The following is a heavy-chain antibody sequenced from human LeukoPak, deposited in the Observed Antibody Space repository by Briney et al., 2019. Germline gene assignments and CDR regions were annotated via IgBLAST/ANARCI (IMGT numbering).Heavy chain of an antibody. CDR1: GGSISSSSYY. CDR2: IYYSGST. J-gene: IGHJ4*02. CDR3: ASSYSYGYPFDY. D-gene: IGHD5-18*01. Sequence: SETLSLTCTVSGGSISSSSYYWGWIRQPPGKGLEWIGSIYYSGSTYYNPSLKSRVTISVDTSKNQFSLKLSSVTAADTAVYYCASSYSYGYPFDYWGQGTLVTVSS. V-gene: IGHV4-39*01.